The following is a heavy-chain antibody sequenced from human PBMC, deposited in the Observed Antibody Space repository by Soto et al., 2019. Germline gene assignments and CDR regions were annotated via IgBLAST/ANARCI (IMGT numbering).Heavy chain of an antibody. D-gene: IGHD3-9*01. J-gene: IGHJ4*02. CDR1: GGSMSTFY. CDR2: VYYTGST. V-gene: IGHV4-59*08. CDR3: ARQGYSVLTGYSYFDY. Sequence: SETLSLTCTVSGGSMSTFYWSWIRQPPGKGLEWIGYVYYTGSTNYNPSLKSPVTISVDTSKNQFTLKLTSVTAADTAVYYCARQGYSVLTGYSYFDYWGQGILVTVS.